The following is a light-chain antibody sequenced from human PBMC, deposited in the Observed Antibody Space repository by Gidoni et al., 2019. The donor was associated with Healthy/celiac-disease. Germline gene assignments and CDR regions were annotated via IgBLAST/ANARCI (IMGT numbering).Light chain of an antibody. CDR1: QSVSSN. J-gene: IGKJ1*01. CDR3: QQHNNWPPGKT. V-gene: IGKV3-15*01. CDR2: GAS. Sequence: EIVMTQSPATLSVSPGERATLSCRASQSVSSNLAWYQQKPGQAPRLLIYGASTRATGLPARFSGSGSGTEFTLTISSLQSEDFAVYYCQQHNNWPPGKTFGQGTKVEIK.